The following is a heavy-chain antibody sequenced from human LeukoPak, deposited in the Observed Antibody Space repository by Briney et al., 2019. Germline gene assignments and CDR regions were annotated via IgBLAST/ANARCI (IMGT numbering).Heavy chain of an antibody. Sequence: GGSLRLSCAASGFTFSSYWMHWVRQAPGKGLVWVSRINGDGGSTTYADSVKGRFTISRDNAKNTLYLQMNSLRSEDTAMYYCAKESGKFDYWGQGTLVAVSS. V-gene: IGHV3-74*01. CDR3: AKESGKFDY. CDR1: GFTFSSYW. J-gene: IGHJ4*02. CDR2: INGDGGST.